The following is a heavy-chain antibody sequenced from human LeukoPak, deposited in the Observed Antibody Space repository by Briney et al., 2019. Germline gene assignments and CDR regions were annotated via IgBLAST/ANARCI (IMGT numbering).Heavy chain of an antibody. CDR2: INPSAGIT. J-gene: IGHJ4*02. Sequence: GASVKVSCKASGYTFSDNYIHWVRQAPGQGLEWMGIINPSAGITAYAQKFQGRVTMTSDTSTSTIYMDQSSLKFEDTAVHYCARDSEAVAGLDWWGQGTLVTVSS. D-gene: IGHD6-19*01. CDR3: ARDSEAVAGLDW. CDR1: GYTFSDNY. V-gene: IGHV1-46*01.